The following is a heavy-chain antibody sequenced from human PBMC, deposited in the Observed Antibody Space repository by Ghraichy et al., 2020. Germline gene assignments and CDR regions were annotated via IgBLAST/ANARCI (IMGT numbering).Heavy chain of an antibody. CDR3: ARDRRGSAVTSNFFNP. D-gene: IGHD3-10*01. V-gene: IGHV1-18*01. CDR2: ISAYNGHT. J-gene: IGHJ5*02. CDR1: GYSFITYG. Sequence: ASVKVSCKTSGYSFITYGLNWVRQAPGHGLEWVGWISAYNGHTNYAEKFRGRVTLTADTSSTTVYMELRNLKSDDTAVYYCARDRRGSAVTSNFFNPWGQGTLLTVSS.